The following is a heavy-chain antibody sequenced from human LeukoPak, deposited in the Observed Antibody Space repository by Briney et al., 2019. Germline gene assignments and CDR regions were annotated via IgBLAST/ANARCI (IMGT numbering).Heavy chain of an antibody. Sequence: SVKVSCKASGYTFTGYYIHWVRQAPGQGLEWMGWIIPILGIANYAQKFQGRVTITADKSTSTAYMELSSLRSEDTAVYYCAREEDIGYGMDVWGQGTTVTVSS. CDR1: GYTFTGYY. CDR3: AREEDIGYGMDV. J-gene: IGHJ6*02. V-gene: IGHV1-69*10. D-gene: IGHD2-15*01. CDR2: IIPILGIA.